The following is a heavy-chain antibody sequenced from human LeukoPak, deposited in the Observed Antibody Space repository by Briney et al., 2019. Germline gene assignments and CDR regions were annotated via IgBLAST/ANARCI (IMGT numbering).Heavy chain of an antibody. J-gene: IGHJ6*02. CDR3: ARDLTYDFWSGYPQNYYGMDV. V-gene: IGHV1-69*13. Sequence: SVKVSCKAPGGTFSSYAISWVRQAPGQGLEWMGGIIPIFGTANYAQKFQGRVTITADESTSTAYMELSSLRSEDTAVYYCARDLTYDFWSGYPQNYYGMDVWGQGTTVTVSS. D-gene: IGHD3-3*01. CDR2: IIPIFGTA. CDR1: GGTFSSYA.